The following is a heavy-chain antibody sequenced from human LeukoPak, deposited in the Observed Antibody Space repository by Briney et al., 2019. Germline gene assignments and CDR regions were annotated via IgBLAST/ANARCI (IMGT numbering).Heavy chain of an antibody. J-gene: IGHJ5*02. CDR1: GFSVSGNY. V-gene: IGHV3-53*01. Sequence: PGGSLRLSCVASGFSVSGNYMSWVRQAPGKGLEWVSVLYAGGSTYFADSVKGRFTISRDNSKNTLYLQMNSLRAEDTAVYYCARVIAAAGINWFDPWGQGTLVTVSS. CDR2: LYAGGST. D-gene: IGHD6-13*01. CDR3: ARVIAAAGINWFDP.